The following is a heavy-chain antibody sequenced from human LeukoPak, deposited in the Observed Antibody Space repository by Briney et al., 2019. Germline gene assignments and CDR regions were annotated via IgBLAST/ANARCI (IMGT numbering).Heavy chain of an antibody. Sequence: ASVKVSCKASGYTFTNYATQWVRQAPGQRLEWMGWINAGNGNTRYSQRFQGRVTITRDTSASTAYMEVTSLRSEDTAVYYCARGIWSRAVSSYYFDYWGQGTLVTVSS. CDR1: GYTFTNYA. J-gene: IGHJ4*02. CDR3: ARGIWSRAVSSYYFDY. V-gene: IGHV1-3*01. CDR2: INAGNGNT. D-gene: IGHD3-3*01.